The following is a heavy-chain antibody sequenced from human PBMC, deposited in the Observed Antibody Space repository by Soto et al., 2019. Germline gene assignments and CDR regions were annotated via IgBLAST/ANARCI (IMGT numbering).Heavy chain of an antibody. CDR1: GFSFSSYA. J-gene: IGHJ5*02. D-gene: IGHD6-13*01. Sequence: PGGSLRLSCQTSGFSFSSYAMHWVRQAPGKGLQWVGVISYDGSHKFYGESVKGRFTISRDNSKNTLYLQMPNLTTEDTGIYYCAKVAGVATGGTVGGLDPWGQGTLVTVSS. V-gene: IGHV3-30*18. CDR3: AKVAGVATGGTVGGLDP. CDR2: ISYDGSHK.